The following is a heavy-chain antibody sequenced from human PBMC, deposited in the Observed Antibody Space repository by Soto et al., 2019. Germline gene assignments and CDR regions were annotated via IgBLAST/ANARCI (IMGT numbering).Heavy chain of an antibody. CDR3: ARHRNWFDP. CDR1: GSSISSYY. J-gene: IGHJ5*02. Sequence: SENLSLTCTVSGSSISSYYWSWIRQPPGKGLEWIGYIYYSGSTNHNPSLKSRVTISVDTSKNQFSLKLSSVTAADTAVYYCARHRNWFDPWGQGTLVTVSS. CDR2: IYYSGST. V-gene: IGHV4-59*08.